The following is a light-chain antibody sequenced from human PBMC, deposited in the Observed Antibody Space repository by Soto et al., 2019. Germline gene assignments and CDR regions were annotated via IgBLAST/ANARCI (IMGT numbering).Light chain of an antibody. J-gene: IGLJ3*02. CDR2: DVN. Sequence: QSALTQPASVSGSPGQSITISCTGTSSDVGNYNLVSWYQQHPGKVPKLMIYDVNKRPSGISDRFSGSKSGNTASLTISGLQAEDEADYYCCSYAGSYTGVFGGGTKLTVL. CDR1: SSDVGNYNL. CDR3: CSYAGSYTGV. V-gene: IGLV2-23*02.